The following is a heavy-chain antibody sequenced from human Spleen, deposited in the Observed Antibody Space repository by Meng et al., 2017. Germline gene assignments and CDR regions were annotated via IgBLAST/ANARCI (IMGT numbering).Heavy chain of an antibody. D-gene: IGHD3-10*01. CDR1: GGSISSGGYS. V-gene: IGHV4-30-2*01. CDR2: IYHSGST. CDR3: ASYVSGTYRFDP. Sequence: QLQLQESGSGRVKPSQTLSLTCAGSGGSISSGGYSWSWIRQPPGKGLEWIGYIYHSGSTFYNPSLKSRVTMSVDRSKNQSSLKLSSVTAADTAVYYCASYVSGTYRFDPWGQGTLVTVSS. J-gene: IGHJ5*02.